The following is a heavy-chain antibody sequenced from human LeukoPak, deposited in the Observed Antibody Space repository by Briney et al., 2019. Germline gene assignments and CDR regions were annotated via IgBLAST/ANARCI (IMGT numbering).Heavy chain of an antibody. CDR2: IIPIFGTA. CDR1: GGTFSSYA. V-gene: IGHV1-69*13. CDR3: ARGPSGSYPLGYYCYGMDV. D-gene: IGHD1-26*01. Sequence: SVKVSCKASGGTFSSYAISWVRQAPGQGLEWMGGIIPIFGTANYAQKFQGRVTITAGESTSTAYMELSSLRSEDTAVYYCARGPSGSYPLGYYCYGMDVWGQGTTVTVSS. J-gene: IGHJ6*02.